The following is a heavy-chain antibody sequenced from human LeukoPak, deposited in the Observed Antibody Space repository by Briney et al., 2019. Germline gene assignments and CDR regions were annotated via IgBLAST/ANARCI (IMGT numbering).Heavy chain of an antibody. CDR3: ARVARYCSGGSCYSGPQYYYYYMDV. J-gene: IGHJ6*03. V-gene: IGHV3-21*01. D-gene: IGHD2-15*01. Sequence: GGSLRLSCAASGFTFSSYSMNWVRQAPGKGLEWVSSISSSTRYIYYADSVKGRFTISRDNAKNSLYLQMNSLRAEDTAVYYCARVARYCSGGSCYSGPQYYYYYMDVWGKGTTVTVSS. CDR2: ISSSTRYI. CDR1: GFTFSSYS.